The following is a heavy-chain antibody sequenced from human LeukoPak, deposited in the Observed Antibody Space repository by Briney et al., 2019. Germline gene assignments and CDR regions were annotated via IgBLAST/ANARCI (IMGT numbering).Heavy chain of an antibody. V-gene: IGHV3-48*04. CDR3: ARDGYGSGRKNGMDV. Sequence: GGSLRPSCAASGFTFSSYSMNWVRQAPGKGLEWVSYISSSSSTIYYADSVKGRFTISRDNAKNSLYLQMNSLRAEDTAVYYCARDGYGSGRKNGMDVWGQGTTVTVSS. CDR2: ISSSSSTI. J-gene: IGHJ6*02. CDR1: GFTFSSYS. D-gene: IGHD3-10*01.